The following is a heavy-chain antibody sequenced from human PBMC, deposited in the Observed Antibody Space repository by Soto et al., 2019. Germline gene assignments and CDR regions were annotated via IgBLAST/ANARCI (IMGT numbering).Heavy chain of an antibody. CDR1: GFSLNTRGVG. Sequence: QITLKESGPTLVIPTQTLTLTCTFSGFSLNTRGVGVGWIRQPPGKALEWVALILWDDAQRYSPSLRNTLPITKHISKNQVILITTNLDPVDTSTYYCAYRTFVLGSGSNFHFWGQGILVTVSS. V-gene: IGHV2-5*02. CDR2: ILWDDAQ. CDR3: AYRTFVLGSGSNFHF. D-gene: IGHD6-19*01. J-gene: IGHJ4*02.